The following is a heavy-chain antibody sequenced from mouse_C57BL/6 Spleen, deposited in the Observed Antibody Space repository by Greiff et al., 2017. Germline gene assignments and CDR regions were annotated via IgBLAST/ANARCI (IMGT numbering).Heavy chain of an antibody. CDR1: GYSFTSYY. V-gene: IGHV1-66*01. Sequence: VQLQQSGPELVKPGASVKISCKASGYSFTSYYIHWVKQRPGQGLEWIGWIYPGSGNTKYNEKFKGKATLTADTSSSTAYMQLSSLTSEDSAVYYCARVYYGYDEGTWFAYWGQGTLVTVSA. CDR2: IYPGSGNT. D-gene: IGHD2-2*01. J-gene: IGHJ3*01. CDR3: ARVYYGYDEGTWFAY.